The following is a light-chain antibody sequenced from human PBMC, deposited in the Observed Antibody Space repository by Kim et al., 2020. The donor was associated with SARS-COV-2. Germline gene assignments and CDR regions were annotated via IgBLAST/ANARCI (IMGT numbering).Light chain of an antibody. J-gene: IGKJ2*03. CDR1: QSLSSN. Sequence: GSPGEQATLSCRASQSLSSNLAWYQQKPGQAPRLLIYGASTRAPNIPARFSGSGSGIEFTLTISSLQSEDFAVYYCQQFHNWPLYSFGQGTKLEI. V-gene: IGKV3-15*01. CDR2: GAS. CDR3: QQFHNWPLYS.